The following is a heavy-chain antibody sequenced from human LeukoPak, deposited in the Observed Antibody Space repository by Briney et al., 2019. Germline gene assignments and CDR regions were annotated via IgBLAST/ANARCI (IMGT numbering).Heavy chain of an antibody. CDR1: GGTFSSYA. V-gene: IGHV1-69*01. D-gene: IGHD6-6*01. Sequence: AASVKVSCKASGGTFSSYAISWVRQAPGQGLEWMGGIIPIFGTANYAQKFQGRVTITADESTSTAYMELSSLRSEDTAVYYCARGSIAARGYYYYYMDVWGKGTTVTVSS. CDR3: ARGSIAARGYYYYYMDV. J-gene: IGHJ6*03. CDR2: IIPIFGTA.